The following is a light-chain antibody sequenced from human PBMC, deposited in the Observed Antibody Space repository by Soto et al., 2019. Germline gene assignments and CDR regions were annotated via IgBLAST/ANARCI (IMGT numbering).Light chain of an antibody. CDR3: ATWEDNLTARV. J-gene: IGLJ3*02. V-gene: IGLV2-14*01. CDR2: EVT. CDR1: RSDVGAYNY. Sequence: QSALTQPASVSGSPGQSIAISCIGTRSDVGAYNYVSWYQQHPGKAPKLMISEVTNRPSGVSDRFSGSKSGNTASLTISGLQAEDEADYYCATWEDNLTARVFGGGTKLTVL.